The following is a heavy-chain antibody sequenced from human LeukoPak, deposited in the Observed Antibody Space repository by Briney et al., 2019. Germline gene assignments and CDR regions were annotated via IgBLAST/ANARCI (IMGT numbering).Heavy chain of an antibody. D-gene: IGHD4-11*01. CDR2: INHSGST. CDR3: ARGVGVYSNYPTYYYYYYMDV. J-gene: IGHJ6*03. Sequence: SETLSHTCAVYGGSFSGYYWSWIRQPPGKGLEWIGEINHSGSTNYIPSLKSRVTISVDTSKNQFSLKLSSVTAADTAVYYCARGVGVYSNYPTYYYYYYMDVWGKGTTVTVSS. V-gene: IGHV4-34*01. CDR1: GGSFSGYY.